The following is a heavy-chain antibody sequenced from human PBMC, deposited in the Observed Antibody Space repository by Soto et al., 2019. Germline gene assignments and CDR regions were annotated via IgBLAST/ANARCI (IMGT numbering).Heavy chain of an antibody. CDR2: IIRIFGTA. CDR1: GGSFGSYA. V-gene: IGHV1-69*13. Sequence: SVKVCCKSSGGSFGSYAISWVRQVPGQGLEWMGGIIRIFGTANYAQKFQGRVTITADESTSTAYMELSSLRSEDTAVYYCARTREDIVVVPAAMVGWFDPWGQGTLVTVSS. D-gene: IGHD2-2*01. CDR3: ARTREDIVVVPAAMVGWFDP. J-gene: IGHJ5*02.